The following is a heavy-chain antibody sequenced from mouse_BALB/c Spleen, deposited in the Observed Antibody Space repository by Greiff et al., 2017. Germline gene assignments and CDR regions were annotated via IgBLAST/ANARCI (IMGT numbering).Heavy chain of an antibody. J-gene: IGHJ3*01. D-gene: IGHD1-1*01. CDR3: ARGPLYYGSSAWFAY. CDR1: GFTFSSYA. Sequence: EVKVIESGGGLVKPGVSLKLSCAASGFTFSSYAMSWVRQTPEKRLEWVASISSGGSTYYPDSVKGRFTISRDNARNILYLQMSSLRSEDTAMYYCARGPLYYGSSAWFAYWGQGTLVTVSA. V-gene: IGHV5-6-5*01. CDR2: ISSGGST.